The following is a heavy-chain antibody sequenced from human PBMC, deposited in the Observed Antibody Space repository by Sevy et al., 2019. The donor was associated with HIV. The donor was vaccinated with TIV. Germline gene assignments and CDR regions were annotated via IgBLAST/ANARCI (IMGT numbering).Heavy chain of an antibody. J-gene: IGHJ4*02. V-gene: IGHV3-23*01. CDR2: ITGTSGRT. Sequence: GGSLRLSCSASGFNFSDYGMAWVRQGPGTGLEWVSSITGTSGRTYYADSVKGRFTVSRDNTQGKLFLQMNSLRVEDTAKYYCAKNRVVGSTNSFDSWGQGDLVTVSS. D-gene: IGHD1-26*01. CDR1: GFNFSDYG. CDR3: AKNRVVGSTNSFDS.